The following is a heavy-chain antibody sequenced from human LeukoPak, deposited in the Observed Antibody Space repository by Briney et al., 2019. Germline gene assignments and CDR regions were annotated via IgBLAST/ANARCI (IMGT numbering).Heavy chain of an antibody. D-gene: IGHD1-1*01. Sequence: GGSLRLSCATSGFTFRNDWVTWVRQAQGKGLEWVANINQDGSKKNYVDSVKGRFTISRDNTENSLFLQMNSLRVDDTGFYYCARGGATGTTLASDYWGQGTLATVSS. V-gene: IGHV3-7*01. CDR2: INQDGSKK. CDR1: GFTFRNDW. CDR3: ARGGATGTTLASDY. J-gene: IGHJ4*02.